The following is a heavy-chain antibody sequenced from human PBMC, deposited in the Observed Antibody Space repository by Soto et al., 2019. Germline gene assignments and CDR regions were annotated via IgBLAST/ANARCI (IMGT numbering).Heavy chain of an antibody. CDR3: ARGTYCGSNCFFAREY. D-gene: IGHD2-21*01. V-gene: IGHV1-69*01. Sequence: VQLVPSGAEVKKPGSSVKVSCKASGDTSTTYVTSWVRQAPGQGPEWIGGINPMSRTAKYSEKYNGRATITADEATRTAYLDLTSLRFEDTAVYFCARGTYCGSNCFFAREYWGQGTLVTVSS. CDR2: INPMSRTA. J-gene: IGHJ4*02. CDR1: GDTSTTYV.